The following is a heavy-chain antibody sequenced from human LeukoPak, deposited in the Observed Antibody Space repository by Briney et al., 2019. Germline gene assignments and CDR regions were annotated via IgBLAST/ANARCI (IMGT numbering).Heavy chain of an antibody. CDR2: ISPNSGGT. Sequence: ASVKVSCKASGYTFTSYDINWVRQAPGQGLEWMGWISPNSGGTNYAQKFQGRVTMTRDTSISTAYMELSSLRSDDTAVYYCARGCSSTTCYTSGFDYWGQGTLVTVSS. V-gene: IGHV1-2*02. CDR1: GYTFTSYD. CDR3: ARGCSSTTCYTSGFDY. J-gene: IGHJ4*02. D-gene: IGHD2-2*02.